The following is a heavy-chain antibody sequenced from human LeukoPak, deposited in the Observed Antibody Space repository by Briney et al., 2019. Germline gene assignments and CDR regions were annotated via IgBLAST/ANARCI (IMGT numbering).Heavy chain of an antibody. CDR3: ARHGSAAAGYDY. J-gene: IGHJ4*02. CDR2: IYYSGST. V-gene: IGHV4-59*04. D-gene: IGHD6-13*01. CDR1: GGSISSYY. Sequence: SETLSLTCTVSGGSISSYYWSWIRQPPGKGLEWIGYIYYSGSTYYNPSLKSRVTISVDTSKNQFSLKLSSVTAADTAVYYCARHGSAAAGYDYWGQGTLVTVSS.